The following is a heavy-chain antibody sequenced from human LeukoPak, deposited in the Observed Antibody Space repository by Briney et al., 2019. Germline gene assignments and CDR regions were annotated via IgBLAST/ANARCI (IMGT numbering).Heavy chain of an antibody. CDR3: AKDEFSYSNSWSDPYDY. CDR2: ISGSGGST. V-gene: IGHV3-23*01. J-gene: IGHJ4*02. Sequence: GGSLRLSCAASGFTFSSYDMSWVRQAPGKGLEWVSVISGSGGSTYYADSVKGRFTISRDNSKNTLYLQMNSLRAEDTAVYYCAKDEFSYSNSWSDPYDYWGQGTLVTVSS. D-gene: IGHD6-13*01. CDR1: GFTFSSYD.